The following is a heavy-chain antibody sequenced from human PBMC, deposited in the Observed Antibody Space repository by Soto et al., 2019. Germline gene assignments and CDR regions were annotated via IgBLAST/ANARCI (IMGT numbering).Heavy chain of an antibody. D-gene: IGHD2-8*01. CDR2: IKWDSGNI. CDR1: GFTIDTYA. CDR3: ARDNPGLYGVHESTWFDP. J-gene: IGHJ5*02. V-gene: IGHV3-9*01. Sequence: GGSLRLSCEASGFTIDTYAMHWVRQAPGKGLEWVAGIKWDSGNIDYGDSVRGRFSISRDNAKNSRYLQMDSLKPEDTAFYFCARDNPGLYGVHESTWFDPWGQGTLVTVSS.